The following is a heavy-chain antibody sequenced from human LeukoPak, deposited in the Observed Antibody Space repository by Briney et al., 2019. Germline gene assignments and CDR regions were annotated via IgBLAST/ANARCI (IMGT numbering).Heavy chain of an antibody. V-gene: IGHV3-21*01. Sequence: GGSLRLSCEASGFTFSSYSMSWVRQTPGKGLEWVSSITSINYMSYADSVGGRFTISRDDAKNSLFLQMDALRVEDTAVYFCARDRGYSYAHPLDYWGQGTLVTVSS. CDR2: ITSINYM. CDR3: ARDRGYSYAHPLDY. CDR1: GFTFSSYS. J-gene: IGHJ4*02. D-gene: IGHD5-18*01.